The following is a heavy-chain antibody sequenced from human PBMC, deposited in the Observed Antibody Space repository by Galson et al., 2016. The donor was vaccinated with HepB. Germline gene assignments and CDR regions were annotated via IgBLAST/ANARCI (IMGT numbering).Heavy chain of an antibody. CDR2: ISSSTGNT. V-gene: IGHV1-18*01. Sequence: SVKVSCKASGYTFTIYGITWVRQAPGRGLEWMGWISSSTGNTNYAQKLQGRVTMTTDTSTSTAYMELRSLRSDDTAMYYCARGHYYDSRGYYYVLDYWGQGTLVTVSS. CDR3: ARGHYYDSRGYYYVLDY. D-gene: IGHD3-22*01. CDR1: GYTFTIYG. J-gene: IGHJ4*02.